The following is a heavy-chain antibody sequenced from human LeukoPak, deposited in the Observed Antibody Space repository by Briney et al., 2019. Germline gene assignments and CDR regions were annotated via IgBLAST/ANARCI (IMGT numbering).Heavy chain of an antibody. D-gene: IGHD1-7*01. J-gene: IGHJ4*02. Sequence: PGRSLRLSCAASGFTFDDYAMHWVRHAPGKGVEWVSGISWNSGTIRYADSVKGRFTISTDNSKNTLYLQMNSLRAEDTAVYYCAKDSTGTLDYWGQGTLVTVSS. CDR1: GFTFDDYA. CDR2: ISWNSGTI. CDR3: AKDSTGTLDY. V-gene: IGHV3-9*01.